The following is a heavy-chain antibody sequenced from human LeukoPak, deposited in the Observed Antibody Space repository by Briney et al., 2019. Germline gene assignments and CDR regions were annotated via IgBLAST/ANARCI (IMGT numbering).Heavy chain of an antibody. CDR2: IYSGGST. CDR1: GFTVSSNH. CDR3: ARAHLIWSGYPFDY. D-gene: IGHD3-3*01. Sequence: GGSLRLSCAASGFTVSSNHMSWVRQAPGKGLEWVSVIYSGGSTYYADSVKGRFTISRDNSKNTLYLQMNSLRAEDTAVYYCARAHLIWSGYPFDYWGQGTLVTVSS. V-gene: IGHV3-66*01. J-gene: IGHJ4*02.